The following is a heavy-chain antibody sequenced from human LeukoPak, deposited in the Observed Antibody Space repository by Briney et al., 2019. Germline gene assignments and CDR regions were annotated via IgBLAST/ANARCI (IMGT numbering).Heavy chain of an antibody. CDR2: ISGGGVTT. CDR1: GFTSIAYA. Sequence: GGSLRLSCVGSGFTSIAYALTWARQAPGKGLEWVSGISGGGVTTYYADSVKGRFTISRDNSKNTLYLQMNSLRAEDTAVYYCAKGGGYSYGWAYYYYGMDVWGQGTTVTVSS. V-gene: IGHV3-23*01. CDR3: AKGGGYSYGWAYYYYGMDV. D-gene: IGHD5-18*01. J-gene: IGHJ6*02.